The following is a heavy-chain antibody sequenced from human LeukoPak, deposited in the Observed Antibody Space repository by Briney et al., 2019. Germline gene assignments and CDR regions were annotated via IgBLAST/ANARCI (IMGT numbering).Heavy chain of an antibody. V-gene: IGHV3-48*03. CDR1: GFTFSSYE. CDR3: AKGGSPNLWDWFDP. Sequence: GGSLRLSCAASGFTFSSYEMNWVRQAPGKGLEWVSYISSSGSTIYYADSVKGRFTISRDNAKNSLYLQMNSLRAEDMALYYCAKGGSPNLWDWFDPWGQGTLVTVSS. CDR2: ISSSGSTI. J-gene: IGHJ5*02. D-gene: IGHD2/OR15-2a*01.